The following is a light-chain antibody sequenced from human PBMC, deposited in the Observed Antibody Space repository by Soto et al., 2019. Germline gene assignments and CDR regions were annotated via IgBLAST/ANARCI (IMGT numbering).Light chain of an antibody. CDR1: QGISSA. Sequence: AIQLTQSPSSLSASVGDRVTITCRASQGISSALAWYQQKPGKAPKLLIYDASSLESGVPSMFSGSGSGTDCTLTISSLLAEYFSTYYCKQFNSYPLTFGQGTQLEIK. CDR2: DAS. J-gene: IGKJ5*01. V-gene: IGKV1-13*02. CDR3: KQFNSYPLT.